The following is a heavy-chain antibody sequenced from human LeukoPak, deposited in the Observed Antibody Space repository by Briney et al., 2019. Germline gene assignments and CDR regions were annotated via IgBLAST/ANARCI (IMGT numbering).Heavy chain of an antibody. J-gene: IGHJ4*02. CDR3: ARAPRDGYNSDYFDY. D-gene: IGHD5-24*01. CDR2: ISYDGSNK. V-gene: IGHV3-30-3*01. CDR1: GFTFSSYA. Sequence: GGSLRLSCAASGFTFSSYAMHWVRQAPGKGLEWVAVISYDGSNKYYADSVKGRFTISRDNSKNTLYLQMNSLRAEDTAVYYCARAPRDGYNSDYFDYWGQGTLVTVSS.